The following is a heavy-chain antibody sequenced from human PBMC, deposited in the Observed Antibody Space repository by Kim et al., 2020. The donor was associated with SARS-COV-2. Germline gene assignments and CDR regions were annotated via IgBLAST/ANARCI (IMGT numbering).Heavy chain of an antibody. V-gene: IGHV3-48*04. J-gene: IGHJ3*02. Sequence: GGSLRLSCVASGFTFTYYTMNWVRQAPGKGLEWVSYISDTSTTKHYADSVRGRFTISRDNAKNSVYLEMNSLRGEDAAVYYCARVHYFDSSGNDTRAAFDIWGQGTMVTVSS. CDR1: GFTFTYYT. CDR2: ISDTSTTK. CDR3: ARVHYFDSSGNDTRAAFDI. D-gene: IGHD3-22*01.